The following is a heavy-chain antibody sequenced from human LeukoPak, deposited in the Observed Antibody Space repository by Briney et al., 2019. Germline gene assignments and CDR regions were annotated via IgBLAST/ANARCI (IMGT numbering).Heavy chain of an antibody. CDR3: VRIGYSSGWYSGPYDY. D-gene: IGHD6-19*01. J-gene: IGHJ4*02. CDR2: IDPNGGST. CDR1: GYIFTGYY. V-gene: IGHV1-46*01. Sequence: ASVKVSCKASGYIFTGYYIHWVRQVPGQGPEWMGIIDPNGGSTSYALKFQGRPTLTRDTSTSTVFMDLSSLRSEDTSIYYCVRIGYSSGWYSGPYDYWGQGTLVTVSS.